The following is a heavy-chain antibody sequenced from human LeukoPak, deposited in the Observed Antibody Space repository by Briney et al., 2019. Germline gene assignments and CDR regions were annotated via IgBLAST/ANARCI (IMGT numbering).Heavy chain of an antibody. CDR3: AKGHNNYYFTIDY. Sequence: PGGSLRLSCAASGFTFNTYGMGWVRQAPGKWPEWVAAISDGGGNTYYADSVKGRFTISRDNSRSALSLQMNSLRAEDTAVYYCAKGHNNYYFTIDYWGQGTLVTVSS. V-gene: IGHV3-23*01. CDR2: ISDGGGNT. CDR1: GFTFNTYG. J-gene: IGHJ4*02. D-gene: IGHD2/OR15-2a*01.